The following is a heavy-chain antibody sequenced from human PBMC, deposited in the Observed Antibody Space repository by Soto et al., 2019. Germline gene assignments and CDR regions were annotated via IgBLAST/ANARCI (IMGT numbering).Heavy chain of an antibody. Sequence: QVQLQESGPGLVRPWETLSLTCTVSSASISGLYWTWIRLPAGKGLEWIGRIYSSGETNYNPSLTGRVIMSLDTSKNQFSLNLTSVTAADTAVYYCARASQCKSYFDCFAWLDYWGQGTLVTVSS. V-gene: IGHV4-4*07. D-gene: IGHD3-9*01. CDR1: SASISGLY. CDR3: ARASQCKSYFDCFAWLDY. J-gene: IGHJ4*02. CDR2: IYSSGET.